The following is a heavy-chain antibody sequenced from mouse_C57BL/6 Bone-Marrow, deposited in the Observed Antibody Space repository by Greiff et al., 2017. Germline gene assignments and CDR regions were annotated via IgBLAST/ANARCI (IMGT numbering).Heavy chain of an antibody. D-gene: IGHD6-5*01. CDR3: TGCSYAPEAMDY. Sequence: QVQLQQSGAELVRPGASVTLSCKASGYTFTDYEMHWVKQTPVHGLEWIGAIDPETGGTAYNQKFKGKAILTADKSSRTAYMELRSLTSEDSAVXDYTGCSYAPEAMDYWGQGTSVTVSS. CDR2: IDPETGGT. CDR1: GYTFTDYE. V-gene: IGHV1-15*01. J-gene: IGHJ4*01.